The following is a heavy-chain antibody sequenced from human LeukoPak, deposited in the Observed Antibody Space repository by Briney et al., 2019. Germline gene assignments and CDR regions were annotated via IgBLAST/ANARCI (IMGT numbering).Heavy chain of an antibody. CDR2: ITPTSTST. D-gene: IGHD6-19*01. Sequence: GGSLRLSCAASGIAFRRFTMHWVRQAPGKGLEWVSSITPTSTSTVYADSVKGRFTISRDNSKNTLYLQMNSLRAEDTAVYYCAKEQWLVFDYWGQGTLVTVSS. CDR3: AKEQWLVFDY. CDR1: GIAFRRFT. J-gene: IGHJ4*02. V-gene: IGHV3-21*01.